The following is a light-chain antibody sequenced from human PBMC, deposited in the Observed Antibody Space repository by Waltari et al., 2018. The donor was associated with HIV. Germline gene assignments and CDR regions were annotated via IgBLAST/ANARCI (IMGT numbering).Light chain of an antibody. Sequence: DIQMTQSPSSLSASIGDRVTITCRASQNINSYLNWYQQKPGKAPRALISTATSLQSGVPSRFSGSGSGMDFTLTISDLHPEDFATYFCQQSYTSPTFGPGTTVDL. CDR3: QQSYTSPT. CDR1: QNINSY. V-gene: IGKV1-39*01. J-gene: IGKJ3*01. CDR2: TAT.